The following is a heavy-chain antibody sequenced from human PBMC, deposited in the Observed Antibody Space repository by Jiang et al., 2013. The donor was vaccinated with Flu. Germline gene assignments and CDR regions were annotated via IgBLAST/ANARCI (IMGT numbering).Heavy chain of an antibody. J-gene: IGHJ4*01. D-gene: IGHD2-8*02. CDR1: GDSITSDRY. CDR2: IHHRGIT. Sequence: SGPGLVKPSETLSLTCAVSGDSITSDRYWSWVRQPPGRGLEWIGEIHHRGITRYNPSLSSRVTMSVDKSKNQVSLILNSMTAADTAIYYCTSHGFYCHDYWG. V-gene: IGHV4-4*02. CDR3: TSHGFYCHDY.